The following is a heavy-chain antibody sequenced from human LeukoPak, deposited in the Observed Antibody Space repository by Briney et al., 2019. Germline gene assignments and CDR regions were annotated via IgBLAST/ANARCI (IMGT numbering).Heavy chain of an antibody. J-gene: IGHJ3*02. CDR3: ARNAILGVAPSIGDVSVSAFDI. CDR2: ISHARVNT. Sequence: QPGRSLRLSGSAFGFTFSIFGMHWVSPAPGRSMVCLAVISHARVNTNAGESVGGRFTLSIDKLKNPLYLQMNSLRGEDTALYYCARNAILGVAPSIGDVSVSAFDIWGQGTMVTVSS. CDR1: GFTFSIFG. V-gene: IGHV3-30*03. D-gene: IGHD3-3*01.